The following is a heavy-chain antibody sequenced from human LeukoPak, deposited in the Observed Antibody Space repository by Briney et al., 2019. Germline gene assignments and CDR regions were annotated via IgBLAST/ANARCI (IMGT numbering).Heavy chain of an antibody. CDR3: ARGGVLGLDIVVVPAAVYFDY. J-gene: IGHJ4*02. V-gene: IGHV4-34*01. Sequence: PSETLSLTCAVYGGSFSGYYWSWIRQPPGKGLEWIGEINHSGGTNYNPSLKSRVTISVDTSKNQFSLKLSSVTAADTAVYYCARGGVLGLDIVVVPAAVYFDYWGQGTLVTVSS. D-gene: IGHD2-2*03. CDR1: GGSFSGYY. CDR2: INHSGGT.